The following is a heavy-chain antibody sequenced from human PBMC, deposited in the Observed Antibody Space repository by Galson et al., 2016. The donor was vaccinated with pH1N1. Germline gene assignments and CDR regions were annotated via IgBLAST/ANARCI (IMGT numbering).Heavy chain of an antibody. CDR3: ARMHYGDYGNWLDP. J-gene: IGHJ5*02. Sequence: PALVKPTQTLTLTCTFSGFSLSTSGMCVSWIRQPPGKALEWLALIDWNDDKYYSTSLKTRLTISKDTSKNQVVLTMTNMDPVDTATFYCARMHYGDYGNWLDPWGQGTLVTVSS. V-gene: IGHV2-70*01. CDR1: GFSLSTSGMC. CDR2: IDWNDDK. D-gene: IGHD4-17*01.